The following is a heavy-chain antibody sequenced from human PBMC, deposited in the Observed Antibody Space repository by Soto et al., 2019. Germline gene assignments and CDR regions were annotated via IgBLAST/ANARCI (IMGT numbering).Heavy chain of an antibody. CDR1: GFTFSIQA. CDR2: ISSGGDNT. V-gene: IGHV3-23*01. J-gene: IGHJ6*03. CDR3: ARGGVTSGGKYYLIDV. D-gene: IGHD3-10*01. Sequence: GGSLRLSCAASGFTFSIQAMRWVRQAPGKGLEWVSAISSGGDNTFYADSVRGRFTVSRDNSKNTLYLQMNSLRAEDTATYYCARGGVTSGGKYYLIDVWGKGSTDTVSS.